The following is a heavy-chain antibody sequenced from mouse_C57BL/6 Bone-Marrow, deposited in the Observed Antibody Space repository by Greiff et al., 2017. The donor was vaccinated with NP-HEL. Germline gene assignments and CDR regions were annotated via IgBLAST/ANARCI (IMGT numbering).Heavy chain of an antibody. V-gene: IGHV6-3*01. Sequence: EVQLVESGGGLVQPGGSMKLSCVASGFTFSNYLMNWVRQSPEKGLEWVAQIRLKSDNYATHYAESVKGRFTISRDDSKSSVYLQMNNLRAEDTGIYYCTAFYYLAMDYWGQGTSVTVSS. CDR2: IRLKSDNYAT. CDR1: GFTFSNYL. J-gene: IGHJ4*01. CDR3: TAFYYLAMDY. D-gene: IGHD2-1*01.